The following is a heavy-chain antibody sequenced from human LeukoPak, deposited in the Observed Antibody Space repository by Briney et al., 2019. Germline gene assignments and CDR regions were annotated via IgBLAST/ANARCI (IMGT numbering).Heavy chain of an antibody. CDR2: ISSSSSYI. V-gene: IGHV3-21*01. CDR3: ARGSFSYSCSWYGGDY. Sequence: GGSLRLSCAASGFTFSSYSMNWVRQAPGKGLEWVSSISSSSSYIYYADSVKGRFTISRDNAKNSLYLQMNSLRAEDTAVYYCARGSFSYSCSWYGGDYWGQGTLVTVSS. J-gene: IGHJ4*02. D-gene: IGHD6-13*01. CDR1: GFTFSSYS.